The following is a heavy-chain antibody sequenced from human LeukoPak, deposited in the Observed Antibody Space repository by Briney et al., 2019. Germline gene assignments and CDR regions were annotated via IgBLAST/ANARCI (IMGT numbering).Heavy chain of an antibody. J-gene: IGHJ4*02. CDR3: AREGGHYYGSGSYYQGFDY. Sequence: SQTLSPTCTVSGGSISSGGYYWSWIRQHPGKGLEWIGYIYYSGSTYYNPSLKSRVTISVDTSKNHFSLKLSSVTAADTAVYYCAREGGHYYGSGSYYQGFDYWGQGTLVTVSS. V-gene: IGHV4-31*03. CDR1: GGSISSGGYY. CDR2: IYYSGST. D-gene: IGHD3-10*01.